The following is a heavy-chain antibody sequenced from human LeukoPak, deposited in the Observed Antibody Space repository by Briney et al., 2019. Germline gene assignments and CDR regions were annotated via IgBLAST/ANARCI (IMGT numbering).Heavy chain of an antibody. J-gene: IGHJ6*03. CDR2: FDPEDGET. V-gene: IGHV1-24*01. Sequence: GASVKVSCKVSGYTLTELSMHWVRQAPGKGLEWMGGFDPEDGETIYAQKFQGRVTMTEDTSTDTAYMELSSLRSEDTAVYYCARGRQLLSQWAYYYYMDVWGKGTTVTVSS. CDR3: ARGRQLLSQWAYYYYMDV. CDR1: GYTLTELS. D-gene: IGHD2-2*01.